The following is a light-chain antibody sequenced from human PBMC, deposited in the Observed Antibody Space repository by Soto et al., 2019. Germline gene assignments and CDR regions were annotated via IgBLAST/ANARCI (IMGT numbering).Light chain of an antibody. CDR1: QSVSSS. Sequence: EIVLTQSPATLSLSPGERATLSCRACQSVSSSLGWYQQIPGQAPRLLIYDASNRATGIPARFSGSGSGTDFTLTLSSLEPEDFAVYYCQQRSNWPRTFGQGTKLEIK. J-gene: IGKJ2*01. CDR2: DAS. CDR3: QQRSNWPRT. V-gene: IGKV3-11*01.